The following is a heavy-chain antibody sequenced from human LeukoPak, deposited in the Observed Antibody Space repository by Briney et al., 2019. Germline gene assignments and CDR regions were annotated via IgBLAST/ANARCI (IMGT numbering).Heavy chain of an antibody. Sequence: GGSLRLSCAASGFTFSSYGMHWVRQAPGKGLEWVAFIRYDGSNKYYADSVKGRFTISRDNSKNTLYLQMNSLRAEDTAVFYCAKDRDDYVWGSYLGAFDIWGQGTMVTVSS. CDR3: AKDRDDYVWGSYLGAFDI. V-gene: IGHV3-30*02. CDR2: IRYDGSNK. CDR1: GFTFSSYG. D-gene: IGHD3-16*01. J-gene: IGHJ3*02.